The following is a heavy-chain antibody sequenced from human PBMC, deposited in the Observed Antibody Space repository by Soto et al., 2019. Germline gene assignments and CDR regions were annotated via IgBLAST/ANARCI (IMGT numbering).Heavy chain of an antibody. CDR1: GASISTYY. V-gene: IGHV4-4*08. CDR3: AGSIAVAFDY. D-gene: IGHD6-19*01. CDR2: IYSSGDT. J-gene: IGHJ4*02. Sequence: SETLSLTCAVSGASISTYYWSWIRQPPGRGLEYIGYIYSSGDTNYNSSLRSRVTISVDTSKNEFSLKLTSVTAADTAVYYCAGSIAVAFDYWGQGTLVTVSS.